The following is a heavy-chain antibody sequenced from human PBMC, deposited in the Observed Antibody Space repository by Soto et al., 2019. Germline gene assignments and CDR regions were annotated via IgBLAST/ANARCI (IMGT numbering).Heavy chain of an antibody. V-gene: IGHV1-24*01. CDR3: ATSEVATMGTMYNWFEP. J-gene: IGHJ5*02. CDR2: FDPEDGET. CDR1: GYTLTELS. D-gene: IGHD5-12*01. Sequence: ASVKVSCKVSGYTLTELSMHWVRQAPGKGLEWMGGFDPEDGETIYAQKFQGRVTMTEDTSTDTAYMELSSLRSEDTAVYYCATSEVATMGTMYNWFEPWGQGTLVTVSS.